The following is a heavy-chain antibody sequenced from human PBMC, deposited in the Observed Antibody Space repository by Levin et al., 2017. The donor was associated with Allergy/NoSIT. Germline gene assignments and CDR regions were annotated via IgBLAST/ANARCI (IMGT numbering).Heavy chain of an antibody. Sequence: GESLKISCKASGYTFTSYDINWVRQATGQGLEWMGWMNPNSGNTGYAQKFQGRVTMTRNTSISTAYMELSSLRSEDTAVYYCARSIYSSSSGSGMDVWGQGTTVTVSS. CDR1: GYTFTSYD. CDR3: ARSIYSSSSGSGMDV. D-gene: IGHD6-6*01. CDR2: MNPNSGNT. V-gene: IGHV1-8*01. J-gene: IGHJ6*02.